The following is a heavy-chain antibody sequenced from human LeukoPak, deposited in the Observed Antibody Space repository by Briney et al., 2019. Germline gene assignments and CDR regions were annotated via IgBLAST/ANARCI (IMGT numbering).Heavy chain of an antibody. CDR3: ARGLYADYARGYLEY. CDR1: GFIFNNYW. J-gene: IGHJ4*02. Sequence: GGSLRLSCAPSGFIFNNYWMSWVRQAPGKGLEWVASINEDGSAKYYVDSVKGRFTISRDNAKNSLYLQMNSLRAEDTAVYYCARGLYADYARGYLEYWGQGTLVTVSS. D-gene: IGHD4-17*01. V-gene: IGHV3-7*04. CDR2: INEDGSAK.